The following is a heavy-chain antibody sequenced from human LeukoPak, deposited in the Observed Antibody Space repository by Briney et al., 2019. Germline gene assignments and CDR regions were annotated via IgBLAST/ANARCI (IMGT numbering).Heavy chain of an antibody. CDR3: ARSYLWELLGVAFDL. D-gene: IGHD1-26*01. Sequence: SETLSLTCAVSGGSISSSNWWSWIRQPAGKGLEWIGRIYTSGSTDYNPSLKSRVTISVDTSKNQFSLKLSSVTAADTAVYYCARSYLWELLGVAFDLWGQGTVVTVSS. J-gene: IGHJ3*01. CDR2: IYTSGST. V-gene: IGHV4-61*02. CDR1: GGSISSSNW.